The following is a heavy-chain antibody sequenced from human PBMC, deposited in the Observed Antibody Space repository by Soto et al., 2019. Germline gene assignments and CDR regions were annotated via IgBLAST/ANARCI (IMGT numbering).Heavy chain of an antibody. J-gene: IGHJ4*02. CDR3: ARDEDSGYYYYDY. D-gene: IGHD3-22*01. V-gene: IGHV4-59*01. Sequence: SETLSLTCNVSGGSISSYYWSWIRQPPGKGLEWIGYIYYSGSTNYNPSLKSRVTISVDTSKNQFSLKLRYVTAADTAVYYCARDEDSGYYYYDYWGQGTPVTVSS. CDR2: IYYSGST. CDR1: GGSISSYY.